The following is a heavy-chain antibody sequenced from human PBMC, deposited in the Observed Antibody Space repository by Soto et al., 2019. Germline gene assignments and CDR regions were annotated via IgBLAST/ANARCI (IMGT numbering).Heavy chain of an antibody. D-gene: IGHD1-26*01. CDR1: GFTFSNAW. CDR2: IKSKTDGGTT. CDR3: TTAFSGSYYDFDY. J-gene: IGHJ4*02. Sequence: GGSLRLSCAASGFTFSNAWMSWVRQAPGKGLEWVGRIKSKTDGGTTDYAAPVKGRFTISREDSKNTLYLQMNSLKTEDTAVYYCTTAFSGSYYDFDYWGQGTLVTVSS. V-gene: IGHV3-15*01.